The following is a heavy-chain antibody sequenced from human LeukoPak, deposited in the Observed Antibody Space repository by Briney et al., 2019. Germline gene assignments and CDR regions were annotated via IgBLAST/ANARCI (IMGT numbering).Heavy chain of an antibody. J-gene: IGHJ4*02. CDR3: TREVRGGYNSGYFDY. V-gene: IGHV3-30*02. CDR1: GFTFSSYE. D-gene: IGHD5-24*01. Sequence: GGSLRLSCAASGFTFSSYEMNWVRQAPGKGLEWVAFIRYDGSNKYYADSVKGRFTISRDDSRSIAYLQMNSLKTEDTAVYYCTREVRGGYNSGYFDYWGQGTLVTVSS. CDR2: IRYDGSNK.